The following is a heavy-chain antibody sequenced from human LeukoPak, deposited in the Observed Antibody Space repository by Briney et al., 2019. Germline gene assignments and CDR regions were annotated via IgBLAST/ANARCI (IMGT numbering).Heavy chain of an antibody. V-gene: IGHV4-39*07. Sequence: SETLSLACTVSGGSISSSSYYWGWIRQPPGKGLEWIGSIYYSGSTYYNPSLKSRVTISVDTSKNQFSLKLSSATAADTAVYYCARLGYDYVWGSYRYFDYWGQGTLVTVSS. CDR3: ARLGYDYVWGSYRYFDY. CDR2: IYYSGST. D-gene: IGHD3-16*02. J-gene: IGHJ4*02. CDR1: GGSISSSSYY.